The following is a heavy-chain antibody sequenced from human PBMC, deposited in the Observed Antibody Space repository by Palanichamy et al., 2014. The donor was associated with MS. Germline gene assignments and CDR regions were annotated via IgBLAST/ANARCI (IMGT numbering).Heavy chain of an antibody. CDR1: GGSISSSSYY. V-gene: IGHV4-39*01. D-gene: IGHD2-2*01. Sequence: QLQLQESGPGLVKPSETLSLTCTVSGGSISSSSYYWGWIRQPPGKGLEWIGSIYYSGSTYYNPSLKSRVTISVDTSKNQFSLKLSSVTAADTAVYYCARQDIVLLPTARGGWFDSWGQGTLVTVSS. J-gene: IGHJ5*01. CDR2: IYYSGST. CDR3: ARQDIVLLPTARGGWFDS.